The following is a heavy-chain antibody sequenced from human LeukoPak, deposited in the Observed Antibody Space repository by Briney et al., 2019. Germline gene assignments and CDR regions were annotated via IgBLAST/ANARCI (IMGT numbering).Heavy chain of an antibody. CDR1: GFTFRSYT. V-gene: IGHV3-21*06. CDR2: ISSSSSYI. D-gene: IGHD5-18*01. Sequence: GGSLRLSCAASGFTFRSYTMNWVPQAPGKGLEWVSAISSSSSYIYYTDSVKGRFTISRDNAKNSLYLQMNSLGAEDTAVYYCARDEGYSFGTRYYYYGMDAWGQGTTVTVSS. J-gene: IGHJ6*02. CDR3: ARDEGYSFGTRYYYYGMDA.